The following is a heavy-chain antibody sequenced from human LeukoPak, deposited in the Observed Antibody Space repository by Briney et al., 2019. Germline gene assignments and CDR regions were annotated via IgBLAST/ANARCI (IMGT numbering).Heavy chain of an antibody. V-gene: IGHV4-4*07. J-gene: IGHJ5*02. CDR2: IYTSGST. CDR3: ARGKQQLAKLNWFDP. CDR1: GGSISSYY. D-gene: IGHD6-13*01. Sequence: SETLSLTCTVSGGSISSYYWSWIRQPAGKGLEWIGRIYTSGSTNYNPSLKSRVTMSVDTSKNQFSLKLSSVTAADTAVYYCARGKQQLAKLNWFDPWGQGTLVTVSS.